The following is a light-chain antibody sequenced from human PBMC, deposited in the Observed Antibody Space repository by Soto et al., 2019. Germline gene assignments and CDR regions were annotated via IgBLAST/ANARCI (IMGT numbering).Light chain of an antibody. V-gene: IGKV1-9*01. J-gene: IGKJ4*01. CDR3: QQLYSYPLT. CDR2: GTF. CDR1: QDIKTY. Sequence: IQLTQSPSSLSASVGDRVSITCRASQDIKTYLAWYQQKQGKAPKLLISGTFTLQSGVPSRFNGSGSGTDFTLTISRLQPEDFATYYCQQLYSYPLTFGGGTTVEF.